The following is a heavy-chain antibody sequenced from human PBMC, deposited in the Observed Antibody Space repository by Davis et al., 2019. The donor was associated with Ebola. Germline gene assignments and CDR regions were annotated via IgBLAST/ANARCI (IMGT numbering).Heavy chain of an antibody. CDR3: ARIDYDFWSGYYGGNWFDP. CDR2: IYYSGST. Sequence: MPSETLSLTCTVSGGSISSGGYYWSWIRQHPGKGLEWIGYIYYSGSTYYNPSLKSRVTISVDTSKNQFSLKLSSVTAADTAVYYCARIDYDFWSGYYGGNWFDPWGQGTLVTVSS. V-gene: IGHV4-31*03. J-gene: IGHJ5*02. D-gene: IGHD3-3*01. CDR1: GGSISSGGYY.